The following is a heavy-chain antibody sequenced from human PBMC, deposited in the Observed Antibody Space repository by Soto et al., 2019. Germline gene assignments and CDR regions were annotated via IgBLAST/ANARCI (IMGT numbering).Heavy chain of an antibody. CDR2: IYPCDSDT. Sequence: GESLKISCKGSVYSFTSYCIGWVRQMPVKGLEWMGVIYPCDSDTRYSPSFQGQVTISADKSISTAYLQWSSLQDSDTAMYYCARHRGGSYPLDALDVWAQGTMVTVSS. V-gene: IGHV5-51*01. D-gene: IGHD1-26*01. CDR1: VYSFTSYC. CDR3: ARHRGGSYPLDALDV. J-gene: IGHJ3*01.